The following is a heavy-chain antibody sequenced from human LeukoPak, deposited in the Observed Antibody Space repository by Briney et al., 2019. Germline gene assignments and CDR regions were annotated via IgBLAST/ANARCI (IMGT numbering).Heavy chain of an antibody. CDR3: ARSYYYGSGSPPLF. V-gene: IGHV4-30-2*01. D-gene: IGHD3-10*01. CDR1: GASISSGGYY. J-gene: IGHJ4*02. CDR2: IYHSGST. Sequence: SETLSLTCTVSGASISSGGYYWSWIRQPPGKGLEWIGYIYHSGSTYYNPSLKSRVTISVDTSKNQFSLKLSSVTAADTAVYYCARSYYYGSGSPPLFGGQGTLVTVSS.